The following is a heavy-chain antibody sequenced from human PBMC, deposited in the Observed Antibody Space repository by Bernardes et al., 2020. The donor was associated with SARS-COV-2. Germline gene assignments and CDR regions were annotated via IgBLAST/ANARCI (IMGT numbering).Heavy chain of an antibody. J-gene: IGHJ3*02. V-gene: IGHV4-31*03. CDR1: GGSISSGGYY. CDR3: ARERTKEYYYDSPDAFDI. D-gene: IGHD3-22*01. Sequence: SETLSLTCTVSGGSISSGGYYWSWIRQHPGKGLEWIGYIYYSGSTNYIPSLKSRVTISVDTSKNQFSLKLSSVTAADTAVYYCARERTKEYYYDSPDAFDIWGQGTMVTVSS. CDR2: IYYSGST.